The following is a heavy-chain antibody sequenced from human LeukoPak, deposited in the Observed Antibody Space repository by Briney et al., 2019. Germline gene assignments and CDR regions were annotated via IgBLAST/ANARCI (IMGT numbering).Heavy chain of an antibody. V-gene: IGHV3-21*04. CDR1: GFTFSSYS. D-gene: IGHD6-13*01. J-gene: IGHJ5*02. Sequence: GGSLRLSCAASGFTFSSYSMNWVRQAPGKGLEWVSSISSSSSYIYYADSVKGRFTISRDNAKNSLYLQMNSLRAEDTALYYCAREGFVAAAGYNWFDPWGQGTLVTVSS. CDR2: ISSSSSYI. CDR3: AREGFVAAAGYNWFDP.